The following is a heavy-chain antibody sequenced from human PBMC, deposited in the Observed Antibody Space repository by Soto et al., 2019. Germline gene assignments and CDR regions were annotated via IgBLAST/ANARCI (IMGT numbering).Heavy chain of an antibody. D-gene: IGHD1-1*01. CDR3: ARVPTMGLAAFDI. Sequence: SETLSLTCTVSGGSISSYYWSWIRQPPGKGLEWIGYIYYSGSTNYNPSLKSRVTISVDTSKNQLSLKLSSVTAADTAVYYCARVPTMGLAAFDIWGQGTMVTVSS. CDR2: IYYSGST. V-gene: IGHV4-59*01. CDR1: GGSISSYY. J-gene: IGHJ3*02.